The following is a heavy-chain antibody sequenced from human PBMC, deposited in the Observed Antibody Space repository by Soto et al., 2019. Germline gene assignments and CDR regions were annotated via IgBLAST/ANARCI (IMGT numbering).Heavy chain of an antibody. V-gene: IGHV4-59*01. CDR2: IYYSGST. CDR3: ARDLGPLRRYYYGMDV. Sequence: LSLTCTVSGGSISSYYWRGIREPPGKGLEGSGYIYYSGSTNYNPSLMRRVTISVDTSKNQFSLKLSSMTAADTAVYYCARDLGPLRRYYYGMDVWGQGTPVTVSS. CDR1: GGSISSYY. J-gene: IGHJ6*02.